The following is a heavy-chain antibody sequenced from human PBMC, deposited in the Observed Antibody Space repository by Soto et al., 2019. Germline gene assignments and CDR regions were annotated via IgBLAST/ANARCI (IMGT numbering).Heavy chain of an antibody. V-gene: IGHV3-7*01. CDR1: GFTFSSYW. CDR3: ARVSGSIKPPYYFDY. J-gene: IGHJ4*02. CDR2: IKQDGSEK. Sequence: EVQLVESGGGLVQPGGSLRLSCAASGFTFSSYWMSWVRQAPGKGLEWVANIKQDGSEKYYVDSVKGRFTISRVNAKNSLYPQMNSLRAEDTAVYYCARVSGSIKPPYYFDYWGQGTLVTVSS. D-gene: IGHD3-10*01.